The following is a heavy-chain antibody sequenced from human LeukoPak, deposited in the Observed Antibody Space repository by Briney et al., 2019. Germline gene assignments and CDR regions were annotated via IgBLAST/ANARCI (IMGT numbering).Heavy chain of an antibody. Sequence: SETLSLTCTVSGDSISSYYWSWIRQPPGKGLEWIGYIYYSGSTNCNPSLKSRVTISVDTSKNQFSLKLSSVTAADTAVYYCAREGDSLFDYWGQGTLVTVSS. J-gene: IGHJ4*02. D-gene: IGHD1-26*01. CDR3: AREGDSLFDY. CDR2: IYYSGST. V-gene: IGHV4-59*01. CDR1: GDSISSYY.